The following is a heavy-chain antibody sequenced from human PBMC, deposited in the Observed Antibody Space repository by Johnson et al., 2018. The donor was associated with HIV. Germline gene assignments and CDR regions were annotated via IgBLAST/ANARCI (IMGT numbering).Heavy chain of an antibody. CDR1: GFTFSNAW. CDR3: TTLNIAPSF. V-gene: IGHV3-15*01. CDR2: IKSKTAGGTT. Sequence: EVQLVESGGGLVKPGGSLRLSCAASGFTFSNAWMSWVRQAPGKGLEWVGRIKSKTAGGTTDYAAPVKGRFTISRDDSKNTLYLQMNSLKTEDTAVYYCTTLNIAPSFWGQGTLVTVSS. J-gene: IGHJ3*01. D-gene: IGHD6-13*01.